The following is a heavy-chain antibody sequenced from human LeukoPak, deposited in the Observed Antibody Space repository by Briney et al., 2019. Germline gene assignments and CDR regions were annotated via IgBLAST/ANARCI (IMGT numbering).Heavy chain of an antibody. CDR2: IHYSGST. D-gene: IGHD5-12*01. Sequence: SGTLSLTCTVSGDSISSSSSYWSWIRQPPGKGLEWIGYIHYSGSTHYNPSLKSRVTISVDTSKNQVSLKLRSVTAADTAVYYCARTTEGYAGGPGYSYYYYMDVWGKGTTVTISS. CDR1: GDSISSSSSY. CDR3: ARTTEGYAGGPGYSYYYYMDV. J-gene: IGHJ6*03. V-gene: IGHV4-61*01.